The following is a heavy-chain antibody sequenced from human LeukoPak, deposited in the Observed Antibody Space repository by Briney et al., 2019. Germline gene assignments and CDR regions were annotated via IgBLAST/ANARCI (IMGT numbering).Heavy chain of an antibody. CDR3: ARVRVVGATDDDAFDI. J-gene: IGHJ3*02. Sequence: ASVKVSCKASGYTFTSYGISWVRQAPGQGLEWMGWISAYNGNTNYAQKLQGRVTMTTDTSTSTAYMELRSLRSDDTAVYYCARVRVVGATDDDAFDIWGQGTMVTVSS. D-gene: IGHD1-26*01. V-gene: IGHV1-18*01. CDR1: GYTFTSYG. CDR2: ISAYNGNT.